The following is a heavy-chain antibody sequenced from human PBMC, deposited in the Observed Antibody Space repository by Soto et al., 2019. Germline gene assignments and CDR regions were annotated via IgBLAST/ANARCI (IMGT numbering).Heavy chain of an antibody. Sequence: SETLSLTCAVYGGSFSGYYWSWIRQPPGKGLEWIGEINHSGSTNYNPSLKSRVTISVDTSKNQFSLKLSSVTAADTAVYYCARGLPKYDYIWGSYRYNWFDPWGQGTLVTVSS. J-gene: IGHJ5*02. D-gene: IGHD3-16*02. V-gene: IGHV4-34*01. CDR1: GGSFSGYY. CDR3: ARGLPKYDYIWGSYRYNWFDP. CDR2: INHSGST.